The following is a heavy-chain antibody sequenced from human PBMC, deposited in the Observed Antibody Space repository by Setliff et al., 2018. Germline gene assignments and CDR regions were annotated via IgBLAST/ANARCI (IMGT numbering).Heavy chain of an antibody. D-gene: IGHD6-13*01. Sequence: PSETLSLTCTVSGGSLSSYNYWSWIRQPAGKGLEWIGQIYTDGSTNYNPSLKSRVTISVDNSKNTLYLQMDSLRAEDTAVYYCAKMFGDYSSRWYGVGEDYWGQGTLVTVSS. CDR1: GGSLSSYNY. CDR2: IYTDGST. J-gene: IGHJ4*02. V-gene: IGHV4-4*07. CDR3: AKMFGDYSSRWYGVGEDY.